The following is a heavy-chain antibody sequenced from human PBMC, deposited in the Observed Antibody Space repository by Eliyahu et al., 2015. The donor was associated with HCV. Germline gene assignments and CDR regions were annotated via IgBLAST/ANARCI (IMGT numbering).Heavy chain of an antibody. Sequence: QVQLQESGPGLVKPSQTLSLTCTVSGGSISSGGYYLSWIRQHPGKGLEWIGYIXYSGSTYYNPSLKSRVTISVDTSKNQFSLKLSSVTAADTAVYYCARDSRLIVGATTLASNYFDYWGQGTLVTVSS. CDR2: IXYSGST. D-gene: IGHD1-26*01. CDR3: ARDSRLIVGATTLASNYFDY. CDR1: GGSISSGGYY. J-gene: IGHJ4*02. V-gene: IGHV4-31*03.